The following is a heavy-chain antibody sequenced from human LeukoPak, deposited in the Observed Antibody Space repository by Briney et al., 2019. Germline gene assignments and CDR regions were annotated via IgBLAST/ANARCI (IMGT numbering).Heavy chain of an antibody. CDR2: ISWNSGSI. Sequence: GRSLRLSCAASGFTFDDYAMHWVRQAPGKGLEWVSGISWNSGSIGYADSVKGRFTISRDNAKNSLFLQLNSLRADDTALYYCARISVVTTVRSLKYYFDYWGQGTLVTVSS. CDR1: GFTFDDYA. V-gene: IGHV3-9*01. D-gene: IGHD2/OR15-2a*01. J-gene: IGHJ4*02. CDR3: ARISVVTTVRSLKYYFDY.